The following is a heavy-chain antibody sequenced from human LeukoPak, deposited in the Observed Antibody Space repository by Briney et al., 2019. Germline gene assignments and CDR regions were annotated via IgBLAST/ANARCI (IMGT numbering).Heavy chain of an antibody. CDR3: ARLADGDHFDY. V-gene: IGHV3-48*03. Sequence: PGGSLRLSCAASGFTFSSYEMNWVRQAPGKGLEWVSYISSSGSTIYYADSVKGRFTISRDNAKNSLYLQMNSLRAEDTAVYYCARLADGDHFDYWGQGTLVTVSS. CDR2: ISSSGSTI. D-gene: IGHD4-17*01. J-gene: IGHJ4*02. CDR1: GFTFSSYE.